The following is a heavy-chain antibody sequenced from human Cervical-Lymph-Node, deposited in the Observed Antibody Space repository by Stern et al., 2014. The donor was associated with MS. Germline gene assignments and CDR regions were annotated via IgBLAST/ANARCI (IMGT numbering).Heavy chain of an antibody. V-gene: IGHV3-33*01. Sequence: VQLVESGGGVVQPGRSVRLSCAAAGFTFSSYGMHWVRQAPGKGLEWVAVILSDVSNKYYAESVKGRFTISRDKSKHTVDVEMNSLRAEDTAVYYCARSSSPSPYYDYGMDVWGQGTTVTVSS. D-gene: IGHD6-13*01. CDR3: ARSSSPSPYYDYGMDV. CDR2: ILSDVSNK. J-gene: IGHJ6*02. CDR1: GFTFSSYG.